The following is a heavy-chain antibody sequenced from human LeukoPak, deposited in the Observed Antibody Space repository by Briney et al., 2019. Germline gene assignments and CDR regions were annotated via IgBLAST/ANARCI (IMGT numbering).Heavy chain of an antibody. D-gene: IGHD3-9*01. CDR2: INPNSGGT. J-gene: IGHJ4*02. CDR3: AALLTRGYYFDY. CDR1: GYTFTGYY. Sequence: ASVKVPCKASGYTFTGYYMHWVRQAPGQGLEWMGWINPNSGGTNYAQKFQGRVTMTRDTSISTAYMELSRLRSDDTAVYYCAALLTRGYYFDYWGQGTLVTVSS. V-gene: IGHV1-2*02.